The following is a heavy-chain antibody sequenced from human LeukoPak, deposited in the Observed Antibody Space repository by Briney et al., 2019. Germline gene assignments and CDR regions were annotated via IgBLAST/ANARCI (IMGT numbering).Heavy chain of an antibody. V-gene: IGHV3-30-3*02. D-gene: IGHD5-12*01. Sequence: GRSLRLSCAASGFTFSSYAMPWVRQAPGKGLEWVAFISYDGSNKYYADSVKGRFTISRDNSKNTLYLQMNSLRAEDTAVYYCAQGSGYDFGYYYYGMDVWGQGTTVTVSS. CDR1: GFTFSSYA. J-gene: IGHJ6*02. CDR3: AQGSGYDFGYYYYGMDV. CDR2: ISYDGSNK.